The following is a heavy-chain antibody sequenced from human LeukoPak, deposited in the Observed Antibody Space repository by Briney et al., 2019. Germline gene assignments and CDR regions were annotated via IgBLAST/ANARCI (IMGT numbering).Heavy chain of an antibody. CDR2: INPNSGGT. CDR3: ARVMFYDSSGSTIDY. V-gene: IGHV1-2*02. D-gene: IGHD3-22*01. CDR1: GYTFTGYY. J-gene: IGHJ4*02. Sequence: ASVKVSCKASGYTFTGYYMHWVRQAPGQGLEWMGWINPNSGGTNYAQKFQGRVTMTRDTSISTAYMELSRLRSGDTAVYYCARVMFYDSSGSTIDYWGQGTLVTVSS.